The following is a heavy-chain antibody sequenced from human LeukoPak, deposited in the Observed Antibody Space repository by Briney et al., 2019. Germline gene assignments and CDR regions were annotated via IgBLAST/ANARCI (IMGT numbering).Heavy chain of an antibody. Sequence: PGRSLRLSCAASGFTFDDYGMSWVRQAPGKGLEWVSGINWYGGSTSYADSVKGRFSISRDNAKNSLYLQMNSLRAEDTALYYCARAGGTTGTTHYYYLDVWGKGTTVTVSS. D-gene: IGHD1-1*01. CDR3: ARAGGTTGTTHYYYLDV. CDR1: GFTFDDYG. CDR2: INWYGGST. J-gene: IGHJ6*03. V-gene: IGHV3-20*04.